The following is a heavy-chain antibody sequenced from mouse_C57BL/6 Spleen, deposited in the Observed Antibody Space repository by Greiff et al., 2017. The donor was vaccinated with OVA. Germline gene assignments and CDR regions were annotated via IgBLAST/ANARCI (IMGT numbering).Heavy chain of an antibody. J-gene: IGHJ2*01. CDR2: IYPGSGNT. V-gene: IGHV1-76*01. D-gene: IGHD2-5*01. CDR3: ARDYSNYVYFDY. CDR1: GYTFTDYY. Sequence: VQLKESGAELVRPGASVKLSCKASGYTFTDYYINWVKQRPGQGLEWIARIYPGSGNTYYNEKFKGKATLTAEKSSSTAYMQLSSLTSEDSAVYFCARDYSNYVYFDYWGQGTTLTVSS.